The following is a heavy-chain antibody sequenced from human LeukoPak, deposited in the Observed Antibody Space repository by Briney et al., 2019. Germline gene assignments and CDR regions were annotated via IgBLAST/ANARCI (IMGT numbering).Heavy chain of an antibody. CDR2: ISSSGNTT. Sequence: GGSLRLSCAASGFTFSSYEMNWVRQAPGKGLEWVSYISSSGNTTYYADSVKGRFTISRDNAKNSLYLQMNSLRAEDTAVYYCARDHGSDWHYFDYWGQGTLVTVSS. J-gene: IGHJ4*02. CDR1: GFTFSSYE. D-gene: IGHD6-19*01. V-gene: IGHV3-48*03. CDR3: ARDHGSDWHYFDY.